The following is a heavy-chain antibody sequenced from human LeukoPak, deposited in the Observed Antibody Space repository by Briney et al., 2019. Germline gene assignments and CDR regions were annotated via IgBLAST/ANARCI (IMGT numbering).Heavy chain of an antibody. Sequence: PSETLSLTCTVSGGSISSYYWSWIRQPAGKGLEWIGRISPSGNTNYNPSLKSRVTISLDTSKNQYSLRLSSAPAADTGVYHCARVTDPRYNYFDHWGQGTLVTVSS. CDR2: ISPSGNT. D-gene: IGHD2-21*02. CDR3: ARVTDPRYNYFDH. J-gene: IGHJ5*02. CDR1: GGSISSYY. V-gene: IGHV4-4*07.